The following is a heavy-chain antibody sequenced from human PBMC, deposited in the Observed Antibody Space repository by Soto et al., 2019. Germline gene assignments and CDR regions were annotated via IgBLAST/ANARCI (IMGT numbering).Heavy chain of an antibody. CDR1: GFTFSDCY. V-gene: IGHV3-11*01. Sequence: GGSLRLSCAASGFTFSDCYMSWVRQAPGEGLEWVSYTSRSGATIYYADSVKGRFTISRDNAKSSLYLQMDSLRAEDTAVYYCARVVYDGSGSSFDYWGQGTLVTVSS. J-gene: IGHJ4*02. CDR3: ARVVYDGSGSSFDY. D-gene: IGHD3-10*01. CDR2: TSRSGATI.